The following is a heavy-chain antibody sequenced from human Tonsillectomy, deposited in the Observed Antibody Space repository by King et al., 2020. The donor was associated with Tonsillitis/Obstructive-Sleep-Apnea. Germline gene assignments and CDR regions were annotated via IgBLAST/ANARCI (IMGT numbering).Heavy chain of an antibody. CDR1: GGSFSGYY. J-gene: IGHJ4*02. Sequence: VQLQQWGAGLLKPSETLSLTCAVYGGSFSGYYWSWIRQPPGKGLEWIGEINHSGSTNYNPSLKSRVTISVDTSKNQFSLKLYSVTAADTAVYYCATAPVPMAAAGYCFDYWGQGTLVTVSS. CDR3: ATAPVPMAAAGYCFDY. V-gene: IGHV4-34*01. D-gene: IGHD6-13*01. CDR2: INHSGST.